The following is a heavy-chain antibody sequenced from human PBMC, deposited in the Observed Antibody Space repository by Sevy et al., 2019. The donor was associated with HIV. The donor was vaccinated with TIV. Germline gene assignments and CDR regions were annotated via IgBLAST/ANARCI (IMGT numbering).Heavy chain of an antibody. Sequence: SETLSLTCTISGGSISSSSYDWGWIRQPPGKGLEWIGSMFYIGSTYYNPSLKSRVIISVDMSKNHFSVKLSSVTAADTAVYYCARQGGIVDRAFDYWGQGTLVTVSS. CDR3: ARQGGIVDRAFDY. CDR2: MFYIGST. CDR1: GGSISSSSYD. V-gene: IGHV4-39*01. J-gene: IGHJ4*02. D-gene: IGHD2-21*01.